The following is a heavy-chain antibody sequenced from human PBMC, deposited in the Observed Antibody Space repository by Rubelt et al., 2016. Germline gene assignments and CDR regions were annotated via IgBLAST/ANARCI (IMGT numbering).Heavy chain of an antibody. CDR3: ASAYCGGDCYPYYFDY. D-gene: IGHD2-21*02. J-gene: IGHJ4*02. Sequence: DSVKGRFTISRDNAKNSLYLQMNSLRAEDTAVYYCASAYCGGDCYPYYFDYWGQGTLVTVSS. V-gene: IGHV3-21*01.